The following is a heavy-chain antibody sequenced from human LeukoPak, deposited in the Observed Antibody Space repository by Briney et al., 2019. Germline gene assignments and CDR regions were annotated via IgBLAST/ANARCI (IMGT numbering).Heavy chain of an antibody. D-gene: IGHD2-2*01. CDR2: IRYDGSNK. V-gene: IGHV3-30*02. J-gene: IGHJ6*03. Sequence: GGSLRLSCAASGFTFSSYGMHWVRQAPGKGLEWVAFIRYDGSNKYYADSVKGRFTISRDNSKNTLYLQMNSLRAEDTAVYYCAKSSIAPALGYYYMDVWGKGTTVTVSS. CDR3: AKSSIAPALGYYYMDV. CDR1: GFTFSSYG.